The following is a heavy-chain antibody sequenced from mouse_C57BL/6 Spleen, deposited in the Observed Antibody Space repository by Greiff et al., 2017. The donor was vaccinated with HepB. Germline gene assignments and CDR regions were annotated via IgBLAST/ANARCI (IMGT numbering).Heavy chain of an antibody. V-gene: IGHV1-55*01. D-gene: IGHD4-1*01. Sequence: QVQLQQPGAELVKPGASVKMSCKASGYTFTSYWITWVKQRPGQGLEWIGDIYPGSGSTNYNEKFKSKATLTVATSSSTAYMQLSSLTSEDSAVYYCARRAWDYWYFYVWGTGTTVTVSS. J-gene: IGHJ1*03. CDR2: IYPGSGST. CDR3: ARRAWDYWYFYV. CDR1: GYTFTSYW.